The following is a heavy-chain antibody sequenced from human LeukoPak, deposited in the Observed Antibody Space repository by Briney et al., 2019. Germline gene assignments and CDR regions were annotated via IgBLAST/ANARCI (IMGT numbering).Heavy chain of an antibody. CDR2: MNPNSGNT. D-gene: IGHD2-15*01. CDR1: GYTFTFYD. J-gene: IGHJ4*02. V-gene: IGHV1-8*02. CDR3: ARAGGYCGRISCPYYFDY. Sequence: ASVKVSCKASGYTFTFYDIQWVRQAAGQGLEWMGWMNPNSGNTGYAQKFQGRVTMTRNTSISTAYMELSSLRSEDTAVYYCARAGGYCGRISCPYYFDYWGQGSLVAVSS.